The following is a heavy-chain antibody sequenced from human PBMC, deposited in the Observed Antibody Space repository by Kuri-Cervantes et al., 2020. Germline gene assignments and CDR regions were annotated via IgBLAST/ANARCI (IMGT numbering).Heavy chain of an antibody. J-gene: IGHJ4*02. CDR3: ARFHDDYGDYRRVFDY. CDR2: ISGSGGST. Sequence: GESLKISCAASGFTFSSYAMSWVRQAPGKGLEWVSAISGSGGSTYYADSVKGRFTISRDNSKNTLYLQMNSLRAEDTAVYYCARFHDDYGDYRRVFDYWGQGTLVTVSS. CDR1: GFTFSSYA. D-gene: IGHD4-17*01. V-gene: IGHV3-23*01.